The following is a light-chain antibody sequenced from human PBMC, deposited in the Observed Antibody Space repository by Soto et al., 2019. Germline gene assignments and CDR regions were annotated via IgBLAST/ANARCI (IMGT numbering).Light chain of an antibody. CDR3: QQYNNWPPVT. CDR2: GAS. CDR1: QSVTSN. J-gene: IGKJ4*01. Sequence: EVVMTQSPATLSVSPGDRATLSCRASQSVTSNLAWYQQKPGQAPRLLIYGASTRATGIPARFSGSGSGTEFTLTISSQQSEDFAVYYCQQYNNWPPVTFGGGTKVEIK. V-gene: IGKV3-15*01.